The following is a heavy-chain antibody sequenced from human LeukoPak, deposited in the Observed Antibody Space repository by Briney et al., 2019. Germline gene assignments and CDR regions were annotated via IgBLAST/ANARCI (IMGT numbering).Heavy chain of an antibody. J-gene: IGHJ5*02. CDR3: ARYFDWLNWFDP. Sequence: SETLSLTCTVSGGSISSSSYYWGWIRQPPGKGLEWIGSIYYSGSTYYNPSLKSRVTVSVDTSKNQFSLKLSSVTAADTAVYYCARYFDWLNWFDPWGQGTLVTVSS. D-gene: IGHD3-9*01. CDR2: IYYSGST. V-gene: IGHV4-39*07. CDR1: GGSISSSSYY.